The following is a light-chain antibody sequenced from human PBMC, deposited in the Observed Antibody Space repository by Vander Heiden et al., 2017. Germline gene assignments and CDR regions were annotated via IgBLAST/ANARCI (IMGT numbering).Light chain of an antibody. V-gene: IGKV1-39*01. J-gene: IGKJ2*01. CDR1: QNINNY. CDR2: AAS. CDR3: QQNNRPHT. Sequence: DIQMPQSPSSLSASIGDRVTITCRASQNINNYVNWYQQQPGKAPKRLFFAASNLQSGVPSRFSGSGSGRDFTLTISSLHPEDFATYYCQQNNRPHTFGQGTKLEI.